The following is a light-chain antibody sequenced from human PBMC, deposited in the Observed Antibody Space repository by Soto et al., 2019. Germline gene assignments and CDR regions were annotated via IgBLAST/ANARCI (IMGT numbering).Light chain of an antibody. CDR1: SSDVGGYNR. J-gene: IGLJ1*01. Sequence: QSVLTQPPSVSGSPGQSVAISGTGTSSDVGGYNRVSWYQQAPGKAPKLLIYDVSNRPSGGSTRFSGSKSGNTASLTISGLQAEDEADYYCTSYASGSAYVFGPGTKLTVL. V-gene: IGLV2-18*02. CDR2: DVS. CDR3: TSYASGSAYV.